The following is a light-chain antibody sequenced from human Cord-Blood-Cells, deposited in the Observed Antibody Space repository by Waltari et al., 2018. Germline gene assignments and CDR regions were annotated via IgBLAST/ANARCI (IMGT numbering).Light chain of an antibody. CDR1: QSISSW. V-gene: IGKV1-5*01. CDR3: QQYNSYST. J-gene: IGKJ1*01. CDR2: DAT. Sequence: DIQMTPTPSTLSASLGDRVTITCRASQSISSWLAWYQQKPGKATKLLIYDATSLESGVPSMFSGSGSGTEFTLTISSLQPDDFATYYCQQYNSYSTFGQGTKVEIK.